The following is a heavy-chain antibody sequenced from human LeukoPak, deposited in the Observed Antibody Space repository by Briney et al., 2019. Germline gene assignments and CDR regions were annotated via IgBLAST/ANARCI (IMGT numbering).Heavy chain of an antibody. V-gene: IGHV1-18*01. CDR2: TSAYNGNT. CDR3: ARDLADYYDSSGYYYPPGYFDY. D-gene: IGHD3-22*01. Sequence: GASVTVSCKASGYTFTNYGISWVRQAPGQGLEWMGWTSAYNGNTNYAQKLQGRVTMTTDTSTSTAYMELRSLRSDDTAVYYCARDLADYYDSSGYYYPPGYFDYWGQGTLVTVSS. CDR1: GYTFTNYG. J-gene: IGHJ4*02.